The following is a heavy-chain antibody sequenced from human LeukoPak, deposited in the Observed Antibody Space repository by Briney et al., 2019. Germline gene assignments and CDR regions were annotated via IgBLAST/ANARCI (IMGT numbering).Heavy chain of an antibody. V-gene: IGHV1-8*01. J-gene: IGHJ5*02. Sequence: ASVKVSCKASGYTFTSYDINWVRQATGQGLEWMGWMYPNSGNTGYAQKFQGRVTMSRDTSTSTLYMELSSLRSEDTAFYCCATDHSRANTAWWFDPWGQRTLVTVSS. D-gene: IGHD2-21*02. CDR3: ATDHSRANTAWWFDP. CDR1: GYTFTSYD. CDR2: MYPNSGNT.